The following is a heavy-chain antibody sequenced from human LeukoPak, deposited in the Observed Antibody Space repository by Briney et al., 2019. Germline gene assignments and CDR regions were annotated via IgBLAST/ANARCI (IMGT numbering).Heavy chain of an antibody. Sequence: GGSLRLSCAVSGFTFTNAWMSWVRQAPGKGLEWVGRIKSTADGGTPGHAAPVKDRFTISRDDSKNTLYLQMNSLKTEDTAVYYCATDVTPRTYSCGWYGAFDVWGQGTMVTVSS. CDR2: IKSTADGGTP. J-gene: IGHJ3*01. CDR3: ATDVTPRTYSCGWYGAFDV. D-gene: IGHD6-19*01. CDR1: GFTFTNAW. V-gene: IGHV3-15*01.